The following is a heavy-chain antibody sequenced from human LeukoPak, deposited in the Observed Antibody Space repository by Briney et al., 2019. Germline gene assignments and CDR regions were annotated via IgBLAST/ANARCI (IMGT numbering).Heavy chain of an antibody. V-gene: IGHV3-23*01. D-gene: IGHD3-9*01. CDR2: ITGDVTDT. J-gene: IGHJ6*03. CDR3: AKGPLTSSNYYMDV. CDR1: GFTFSNFA. Sequence: PGGSLRLSCAASGFTFSNFAMSWVRQFPGQGLEWVSSITGDVTDTFYGDSGKGRLTISRDNSKDTLYLQMSGLRVEDTAVYYCAKGPLTSSNYYMDVWGKGTTVTVSS.